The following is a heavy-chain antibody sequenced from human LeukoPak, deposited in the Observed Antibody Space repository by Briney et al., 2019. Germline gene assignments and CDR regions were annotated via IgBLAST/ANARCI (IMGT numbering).Heavy chain of an antibody. J-gene: IGHJ4*02. CDR1: GYTFTSYY. CDR3: ARQIPVTTVDY. D-gene: IGHD4-17*01. V-gene: IGHV1-46*01. CDR2: INPNGGTT. Sequence: GASVKVSCKASGYTFTSYYMHWVRQVPGQGLEWMGIINPNGGTTTYAQKFQGRVTMTRDTSTSTVYMELSTLRSEDTAVYYCARQIPVTTVDYWGQGTLVTVSS.